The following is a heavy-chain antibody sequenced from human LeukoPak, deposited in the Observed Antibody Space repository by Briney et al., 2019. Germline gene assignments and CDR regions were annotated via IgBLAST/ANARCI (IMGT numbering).Heavy chain of an antibody. CDR3: ARGFTVTFDY. CDR1: GYSISSGYY. Sequence: SETLSLTCSVSGYSISSGYYWGWIRQPPGKGLEWIGYIYYSGSTNYNPSLKSRVTISVDTSKNQFSLKLSSVTAADTAVYYCARGFTVTFDYWGQGTLVTVSS. D-gene: IGHD4-17*01. CDR2: IYYSGST. V-gene: IGHV4-61*01. J-gene: IGHJ4*02.